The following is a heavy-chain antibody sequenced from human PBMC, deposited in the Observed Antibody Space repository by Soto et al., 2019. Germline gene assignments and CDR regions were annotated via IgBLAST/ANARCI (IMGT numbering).Heavy chain of an antibody. CDR1: GYSFTGYY. CDR3: ERIGWEHPGYDNYDMDV. Sequence: ASVKVSCNASGYSFTGYYMHWVRPAPGQGLEWMGWINPNSGVTNYAQKFQGRVTMTRDTSVSTAYMELGRLKSDDTAVYFCERIGWEHPGYDNYDMDVRGHGTTVTVSS. J-gene: IGHJ6*02. V-gene: IGHV1-2*02. CDR2: INPNSGVT. D-gene: IGHD1-26*01.